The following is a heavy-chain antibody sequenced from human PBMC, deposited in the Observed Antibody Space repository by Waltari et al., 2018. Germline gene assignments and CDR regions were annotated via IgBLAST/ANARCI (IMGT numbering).Heavy chain of an antibody. Sequence: EVQLVESGGGLVQPGGSLRLSCAASGFTFSSYDMHWVRQATGKGLEGVSAIGTAGDTYYPGSVKGRFTISRENAKNSLYLQMNSLRAGDMAVYYCARSREGVPAADYYYYGMDVWGQGTTVTVSS. J-gene: IGHJ6*02. CDR2: IGTAGDT. CDR3: ARSREGVPAADYYYYGMDV. V-gene: IGHV3-13*01. CDR1: GFTFSSYD. D-gene: IGHD2-2*01.